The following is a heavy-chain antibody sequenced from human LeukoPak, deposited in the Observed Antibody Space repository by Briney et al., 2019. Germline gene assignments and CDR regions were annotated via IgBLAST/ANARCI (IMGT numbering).Heavy chain of an antibody. V-gene: IGHV3-23*01. D-gene: IGHD3-10*01. J-gene: IGHJ4*02. Sequence: GGSLRLSCAACGFAFSSYAMSWLRQAPGRGLEWVSTIHDDGGKSYYADSVKGRFTISRDNSRNTLNLQMDGLRAEDTALYYCARDWRSQGKDTSGSYFAPLDHWGQGTQVTVSS. CDR1: GFAFSSYA. CDR2: IHDDGGKS. CDR3: ARDWRSQGKDTSGSYFAPLDH.